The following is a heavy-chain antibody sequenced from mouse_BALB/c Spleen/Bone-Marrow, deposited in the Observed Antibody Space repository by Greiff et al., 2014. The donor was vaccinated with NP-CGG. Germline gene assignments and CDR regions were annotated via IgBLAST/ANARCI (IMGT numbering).Heavy chain of an antibody. V-gene: IGHV1-87*01. J-gene: IGHJ2*01. Sequence: QVQLKESGAELARPGASVKLSCKASGYTFTSYWMQWVKQRPGQGLEWIGAIYPGDGDTRYTQKFKGKATLTADKSSSTAYMQLSSLASEDSAVYYCARGFPFDYWDQGTTLTVSS. CDR1: GYTFTSYW. CDR3: ARGFPFDY. CDR2: IYPGDGDT.